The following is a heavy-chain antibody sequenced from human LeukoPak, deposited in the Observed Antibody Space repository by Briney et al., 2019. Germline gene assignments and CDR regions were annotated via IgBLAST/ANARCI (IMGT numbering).Heavy chain of an antibody. D-gene: IGHD2-2*01. CDR2: ISYDGSNK. CDR1: GFTFSSYG. Sequence: GGSLRLSCAASGFTFSSYGMHWVRQAPGKGLEWVAVISYDGSNKYYADSVKGRFTISRDNSKNTLYLQMNSLRAEDTAVYYCARAIVAYQLLQDRRYYFDYWGQGTLVNVSS. V-gene: IGHV3-30*03. CDR3: ARAIVAYQLLQDRRYYFDY. J-gene: IGHJ4*02.